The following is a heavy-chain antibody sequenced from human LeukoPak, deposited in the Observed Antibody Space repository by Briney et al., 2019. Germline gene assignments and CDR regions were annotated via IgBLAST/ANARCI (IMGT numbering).Heavy chain of an antibody. CDR2: ISSSSSTI. V-gene: IGHV3-48*04. Sequence: GGSLRLSCAASGFTFSSYSMNWVRQAPGKGLEWVSYISSSSSTIYYADSVKGRFTISRDNAKNSLYLQMHSLRAEDTAVYYCARLWFGELLYRGSELDYWGQGTLVTVSS. J-gene: IGHJ4*02. CDR1: GFTFSSYS. D-gene: IGHD3-10*01. CDR3: ARLWFGELLYRGSELDY.